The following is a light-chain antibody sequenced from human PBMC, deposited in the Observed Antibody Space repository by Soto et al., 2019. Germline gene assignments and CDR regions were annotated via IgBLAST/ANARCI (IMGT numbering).Light chain of an antibody. CDR1: QSVSSSY. CDR2: GAS. CDR3: QQYGSSPQV. Sequence: EIVLTQSPGTLSLSPGERATLSCRASQSVSSSYLAWYQQKPGQAPRLLIYGASSRATGIPDRFSGSGSGTDFTLTISRLEPEDFAVYYCQQYGSSPQVFGGGTKVKIK. J-gene: IGKJ4*01. V-gene: IGKV3-20*01.